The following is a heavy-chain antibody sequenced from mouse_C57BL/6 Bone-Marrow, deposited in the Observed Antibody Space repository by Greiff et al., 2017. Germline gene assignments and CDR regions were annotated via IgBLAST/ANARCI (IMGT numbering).Heavy chain of an antibody. D-gene: IGHD2-4*01. CDR1: GFNIKDDY. CDR2: IDPENGDT. J-gene: IGHJ3*01. CDR3: TTTYDYDDGFAY. Sequence: VQLQQSGAELVRPGASVKLSCTASGFNIKDDYMHWVKQRPEQGLEWIGWIDPENGDTEYASKFQGNATITADTASNTAYLQLSSLTSEDTAVYYCTTTYDYDDGFAYWGQGTLVTVSA. V-gene: IGHV14-4*01.